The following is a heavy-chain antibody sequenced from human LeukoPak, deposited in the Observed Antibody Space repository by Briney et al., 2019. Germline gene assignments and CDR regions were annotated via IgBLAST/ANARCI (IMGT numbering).Heavy chain of an antibody. CDR2: IIPIFGIA. J-gene: IGHJ4*02. CDR3: AREGSSSWYFDY. V-gene: IGHV1-69*04. CDR1: VCTFSSYA. D-gene: IGHD6-13*01. Sequence: SVNVSFKSSVCTFSSYAISWVRQAPGQGLEWMGRIIPIFGIANYAQKFQGRVTITADKSTSTAYMELSSLRSEDTAVYYCAREGSSSWYFDYWGQGTLVTVSS.